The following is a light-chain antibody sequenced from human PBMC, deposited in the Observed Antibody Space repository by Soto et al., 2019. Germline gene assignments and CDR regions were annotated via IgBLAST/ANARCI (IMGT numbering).Light chain of an antibody. CDR1: QSFISTY. CDR2: GAS. Sequence: EIVLTQSPGTLSLSPGERATLSCRASQSFISTYLAWYQQKPGQAPRLLISGASSRATGIPDRFSGSGSGTDFTLTISRLEPEDFALYYCQQYVTSAITFGQGTRLEIK. CDR3: QQYVTSAIT. V-gene: IGKV3-20*01. J-gene: IGKJ5*01.